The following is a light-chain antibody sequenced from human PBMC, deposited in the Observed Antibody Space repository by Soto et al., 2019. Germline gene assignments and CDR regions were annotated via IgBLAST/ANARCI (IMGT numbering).Light chain of an antibody. CDR2: SAS. Sequence: DIQMTQSPSSVSASVGDRVTITCRASQGIASWLAWYQQKPGNAPNLLIYSASGLQSGVPSRFSGSGSRTDFTLTISSLQPEDFATYYCQQAHSFPYTFGQGTKLEIK. V-gene: IGKV1-12*01. CDR1: QGIASW. J-gene: IGKJ2*01. CDR3: QQAHSFPYT.